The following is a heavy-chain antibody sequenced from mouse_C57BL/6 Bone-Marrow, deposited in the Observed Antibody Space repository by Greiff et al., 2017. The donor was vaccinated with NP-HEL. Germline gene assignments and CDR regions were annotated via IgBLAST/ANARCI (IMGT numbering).Heavy chain of an antibody. CDR3: AREDNYYAMDY. J-gene: IGHJ4*01. Sequence: EVKLMESGGGLVKPGGSLKLSCAASGFTFSSYAMSWVRQTPDKRLEWVATISDGGSYTYYPDNVKGRFTISRDNAKNNLYLQMSHLKSEDTAMYYCAREDNYYAMDYWGQGTSVTVSS. CDR1: GFTFSSYA. V-gene: IGHV5-4*01. CDR2: ISDGGSYT.